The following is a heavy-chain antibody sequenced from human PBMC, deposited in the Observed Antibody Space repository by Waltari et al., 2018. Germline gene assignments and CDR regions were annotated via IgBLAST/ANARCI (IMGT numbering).Heavy chain of an antibody. V-gene: IGHV4-34*01. CDR3: ARGDILTGYYNVKGRPGYFQH. J-gene: IGHJ1*01. Sequence: QVQLQQWGAGLLKPSETLSLTCAVYGGSFSGYYWSWIRQPPGKGLEWIGEINHSGSTNYTPSLKSRVTISVDTSKNQFSLKLSSVTAADTAVYYCARGDILTGYYNVKGRPGYFQHWGQGTLVTVSS. CDR1: GGSFSGYY. D-gene: IGHD3-9*01. CDR2: INHSGST.